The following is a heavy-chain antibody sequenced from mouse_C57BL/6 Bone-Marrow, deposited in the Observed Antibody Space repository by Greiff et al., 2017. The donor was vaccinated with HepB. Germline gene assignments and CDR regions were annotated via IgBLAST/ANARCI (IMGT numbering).Heavy chain of an antibody. V-gene: IGHV5-6*02. CDR2: ISSGGSYT. J-gene: IGHJ3*01. D-gene: IGHD2-4*01. CDR1: GFTFSSYG. Sequence: EVKVVESGGDLVKPGGSLKLSCAASGFTFSSYGMSWVRQTPDKRLEWVATISSGGSYTYYPDSVKGRFTISRDKAKNTLYLQMSSLKSEDTAMYYCARRDDYDWVAYWGQGTLVTVSA. CDR3: ARRDDYDWVAY.